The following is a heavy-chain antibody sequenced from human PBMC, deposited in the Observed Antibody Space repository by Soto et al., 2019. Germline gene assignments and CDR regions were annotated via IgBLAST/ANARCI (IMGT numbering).Heavy chain of an antibody. D-gene: IGHD3-22*01. Sequence: GASVKVSCKASGYTFTGYYMHWVRQAPGQGLEWMGWINPNSGGTNYAQKFQGRVTMTRDTSISTAYMELSSLKTEDTAVYYCTRDPRNYYDSIGSANWFDPWGQGTLVTVSS. CDR3: TRDPRNYYDSIGSANWFDP. CDR1: GYTFTGYY. CDR2: INPNSGGT. V-gene: IGHV1-2*02. J-gene: IGHJ5*02.